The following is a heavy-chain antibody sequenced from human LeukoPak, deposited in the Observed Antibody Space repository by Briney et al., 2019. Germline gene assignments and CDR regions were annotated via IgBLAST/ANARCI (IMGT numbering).Heavy chain of an antibody. D-gene: IGHD3-16*01. CDR1: GFTFSSYA. V-gene: IGHV3-23*01. CDR3: AKGSQTTSYDYVWGSYSATNWFDP. CDR2: ISGSGGST. Sequence: GGSLRLSCAASGFTFSSYAMSWVRQAPGKGLEWVSAISGSGGSTYYADSVKGRFTISRDNSKNTLYLQMNSLRAEDTAVYYCAKGSQTTSYDYVWGSYSATNWFDPWGQGTLVTVSS. J-gene: IGHJ5*02.